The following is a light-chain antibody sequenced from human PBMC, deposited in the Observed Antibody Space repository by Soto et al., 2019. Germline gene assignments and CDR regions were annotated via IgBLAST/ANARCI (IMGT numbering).Light chain of an antibody. CDR2: WAA. CDR1: QSVLYSSNNENY. CDR3: QQYYSLPFT. V-gene: IGKV4-1*01. Sequence: DIVMTQSPDSLAVSLGERATINCKSSQSVLYSSNNENYLAWYQQKPGQPLKLRIYWAAIRESGVPDRFSGCGSGTDFALTISSLQAGDVAVYYCQQYYSLPFTFGGGTKVEIK. J-gene: IGKJ4*02.